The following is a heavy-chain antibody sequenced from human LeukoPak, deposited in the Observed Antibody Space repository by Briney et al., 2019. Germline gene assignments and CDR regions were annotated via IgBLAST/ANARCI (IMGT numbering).Heavy chain of an antibody. CDR2: IYSGDRT. D-gene: IGHD3-22*01. CDR3: ARDAYYYDSSGYPHRYFDY. Sequence: PGGSLRLSCAVSGFTVSTNYMSWVRQAPGKGLEWVSVIYSGDRTYYADSVKGRFTISRDNSKNTLYLQMNSLRAEGTAVYYCARDAYYYDSSGYPHRYFDYWGQGTLVTVSS. V-gene: IGHV3-53*01. J-gene: IGHJ4*02. CDR1: GFTVSTNY.